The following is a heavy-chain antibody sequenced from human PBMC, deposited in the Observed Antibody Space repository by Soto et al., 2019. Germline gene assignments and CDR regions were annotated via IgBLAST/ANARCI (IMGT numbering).Heavy chain of an antibody. CDR3: ARLAMDDYYYYYGMDV. D-gene: IGHD5-18*01. V-gene: IGHV5-51*01. Sequence: GESLKISCKGSGYSFTSYWIGWVRQMPGEGLEWMGIIYPGDSDTRYSPSFQGQVTISADKSISTAYLQWSSLKASDTAMYYCARLAMDDYYYYYGMDVWGQGSTVTASS. J-gene: IGHJ6*02. CDR1: GYSFTSYW. CDR2: IYPGDSDT.